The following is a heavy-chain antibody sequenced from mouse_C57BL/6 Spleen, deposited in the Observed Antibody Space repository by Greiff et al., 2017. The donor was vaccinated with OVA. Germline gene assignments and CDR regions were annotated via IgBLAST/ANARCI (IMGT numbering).Heavy chain of an antibody. D-gene: IGHD1-1*01. V-gene: IGHV1-82*01. CDR1: GYAFSSSW. J-gene: IGHJ1*03. CDR2: IYPGDGDT. Sequence: VQLQQSGPELVKPGASVKISCKASGYAFSSSWMNWVKQRPGKGLEWIGRIYPGDGDTNYNGKFKGKATLTADKSSSTAYMQLSSLTSEDSAVYICERDYGNSYGWYFDVWGTGTTVTVSS. CDR3: ERDYGNSYGWYFDV.